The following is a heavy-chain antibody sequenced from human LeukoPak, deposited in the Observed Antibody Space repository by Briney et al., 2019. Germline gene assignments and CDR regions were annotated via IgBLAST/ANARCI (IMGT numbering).Heavy chain of an antibody. CDR3: ARDTSSPAYYMDV. CDR2: ISYDGSNK. D-gene: IGHD2-2*01. V-gene: IGHV3-30*04. CDR1: GFTFSSYA. Sequence: ETGGSLRLSCADSGFTFSSYAMHWVRQAPGKGLEWVAVISYDGSNKYYADSVKGRFTISRDNSKNTLYLQMNSLRAEDTAVYYCARDTSSPAYYMDVWGKGTTVTVSS. J-gene: IGHJ6*03.